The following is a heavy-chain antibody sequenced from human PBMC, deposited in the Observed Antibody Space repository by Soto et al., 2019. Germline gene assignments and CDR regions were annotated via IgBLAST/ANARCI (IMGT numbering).Heavy chain of an antibody. CDR3: ARGSLRGGNWYFDL. CDR1: GDSVSKNSAT. V-gene: IGHV6-1*01. D-gene: IGHD3-16*01. CDR2: TYYRSKWYN. Sequence: QEQLQQSGPGLVKPSQTLSLTCAISGDSVSKNSATWNWIRQSPARGLEWLGRTYYRSKWYNDYVVSVKSLITINPHTSKNQFSLQLNSVTPEDTAVYYCARGSLRGGNWYFDLWGRGTLVTVSS. J-gene: IGHJ2*01.